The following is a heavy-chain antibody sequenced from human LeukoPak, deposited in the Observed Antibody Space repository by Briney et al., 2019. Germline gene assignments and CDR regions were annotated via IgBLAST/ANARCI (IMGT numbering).Heavy chain of an antibody. CDR1: GFTFGSYW. V-gene: IGHV3-7*01. CDR2: IKQDGSEK. D-gene: IGHD3-3*01. Sequence: GGSLRLSCAASGFTFGSYWMSWVRQAPGKGLEWVANIKQDGSEKYYVDSVKGRFTISRDNAKNSLYLQMNSLRAEDTAVYYCARSYDFWSGYLPHYWGQGTLVTVSS. J-gene: IGHJ4*02. CDR3: ARSYDFWSGYLPHY.